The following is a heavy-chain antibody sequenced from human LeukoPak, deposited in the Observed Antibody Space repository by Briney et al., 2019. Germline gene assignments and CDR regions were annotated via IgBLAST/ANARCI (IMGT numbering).Heavy chain of an antibody. CDR3: TRGGRLHPQSPY. CDR1: GFTFSSYW. CDR2: IKQDGSEK. D-gene: IGHD3-16*01. V-gene: IGHV3-7*01. J-gene: IGHJ4*02. Sequence: GGSLRLSCAASGFTFSSYWMSWVRQAPGKGLEWVANIKQDGSEKYYVDSVKGRFTISRDNAKNSLYLQMSSLRAEDTAVYYCTRGGRLHPQSPYWGQGTLVTVSS.